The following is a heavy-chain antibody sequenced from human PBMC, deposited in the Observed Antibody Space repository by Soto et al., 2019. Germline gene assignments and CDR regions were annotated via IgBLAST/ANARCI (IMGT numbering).Heavy chain of an antibody. CDR1: GFTFSSYA. Sequence: PGGSLRLSCAASGFTFSSYAMSWVRQAPGKGLEWVSGISGSGDSTYYADSVKGRFTISRDNSKNTLFLQMNSLGAEDTAVYYCTSSTSHKPYYYYGMDVWGQGTTVTVSS. CDR3: TSSTSHKPYYYYGMDV. CDR2: ISGSGDST. V-gene: IGHV3-23*01. D-gene: IGHD2-2*01. J-gene: IGHJ6*02.